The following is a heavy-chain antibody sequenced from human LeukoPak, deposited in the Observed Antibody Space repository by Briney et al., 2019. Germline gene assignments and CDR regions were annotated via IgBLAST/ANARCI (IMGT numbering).Heavy chain of an antibody. CDR2: ISGSGGST. J-gene: IGHJ5*02. V-gene: IGHV3-23*01. Sequence: GGSLRLSCAASGFTFSSYGMSWVRQAPGKGLEWVSAISGSGGSTYYADSVKGRFTISRDNSKNTLYLQMNSLRAEDTAVYYCAKSRSDDSSGDYLRWFDPWGQGTLVTVSS. CDR3: AKSRSDDSSGDYLRWFDP. D-gene: IGHD3-22*01. CDR1: GFTFSSYG.